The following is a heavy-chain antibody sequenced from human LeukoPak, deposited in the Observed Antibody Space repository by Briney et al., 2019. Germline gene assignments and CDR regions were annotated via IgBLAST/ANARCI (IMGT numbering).Heavy chain of an antibody. J-gene: IGHJ5*02. CDR3: ARGLYDILTGYPNWFDP. CDR2: ISAYNGNT. Sequence: ASVKVSCKASGYTFTSYGISWVRQAPGQGLEWMGWISAYNGNTNYAQKLQGRVTMTTDTSTSTAYMELRSLRFDDTAVYYCARGLYDILTGYPNWFDPWGQGTLVTVSS. CDR1: GYTFTSYG. V-gene: IGHV1-18*01. D-gene: IGHD3-9*01.